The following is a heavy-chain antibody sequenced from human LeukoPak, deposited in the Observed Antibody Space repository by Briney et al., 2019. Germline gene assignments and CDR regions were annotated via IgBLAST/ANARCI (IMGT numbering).Heavy chain of an antibody. CDR2: INGDGSST. CDR1: GFTFSSYW. CDR3: ASHSSGWYSNI. D-gene: IGHD6-19*01. J-gene: IGHJ3*02. Sequence: GGSLRLSCAASGFTFSSYWMHWVRQAPGKGLVWVSRINGDGSSTNYADSVKGRFTISRDNAKNTLYLQMNSLRAEDTAVYYCASHSSGWYSNIWGQGTMVTASS. V-gene: IGHV3-74*01.